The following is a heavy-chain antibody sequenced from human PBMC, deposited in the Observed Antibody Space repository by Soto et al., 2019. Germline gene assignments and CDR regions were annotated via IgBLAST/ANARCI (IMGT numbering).Heavy chain of an antibody. CDR2: ISGRGGNT. V-gene: IGHV3-23*01. D-gene: IGHD1-1*01. J-gene: IGHJ4*02. Sequence: PGRSLRLSCAASGFTFSSYAISWVRQSPGKGLEWVSAISGRGGNTYYADSVKGRFTISRENSKNTLYLQMNSLRAEETAVYYCAKALNWPYYFDYWGQGTLVTVSS. CDR1: GFTFSSYA. CDR3: AKALNWPYYFDY.